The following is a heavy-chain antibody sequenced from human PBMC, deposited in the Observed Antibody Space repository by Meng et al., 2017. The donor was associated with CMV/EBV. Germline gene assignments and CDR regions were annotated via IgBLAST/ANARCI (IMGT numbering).Heavy chain of an antibody. D-gene: IGHD5-18*01. J-gene: IGHJ6*02. Sequence: SVRVSCKASGGTFSSYAISWVRQAPGQGLEWMGGIIPIFGTANYAQKFQGRVTITTDESTSTAYMELSSLRSEDTAVYYCARVELNTAMSGYGMDVWGQGTTVTVSS. CDR2: IIPIFGTA. V-gene: IGHV1-69*05. CDR1: GGTFSSYA. CDR3: ARVELNTAMSGYGMDV.